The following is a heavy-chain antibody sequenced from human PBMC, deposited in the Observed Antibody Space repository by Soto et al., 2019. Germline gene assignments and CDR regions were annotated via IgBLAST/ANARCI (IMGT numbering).Heavy chain of an antibody. CDR1: GGSISSYY. D-gene: IGHD6-19*01. V-gene: IGHV4-59*01. CDR3: ARGHSSGWIDTFDI. J-gene: IGHJ3*02. CDR2: IYYSGST. Sequence: SETLSLTCTVSGGSISSYYWSWIRQPPGKGLEWIGYIYYSGSTNYNPSLKSRVTISVDTSKNQFSLKLSSVTAADTAVYYCARGHSSGWIDTFDIWGQGTMVTVSS.